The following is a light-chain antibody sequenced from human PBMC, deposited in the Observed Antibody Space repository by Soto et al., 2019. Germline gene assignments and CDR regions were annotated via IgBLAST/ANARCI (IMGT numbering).Light chain of an antibody. CDR1: QCFICDS. J-gene: IGKJ1*01. V-gene: IGKV3-20*01. CDR3: QQYCGSPWT. Sequence: PGERATLSFRACQCFICDSLAGCQQIPGQPPRLIIYGVSSRHTGTPDRFSASGSGTDFTLTINRLEREDFAVYYCQQYCGSPWTFGQGTKLEIK. CDR2: GVS.